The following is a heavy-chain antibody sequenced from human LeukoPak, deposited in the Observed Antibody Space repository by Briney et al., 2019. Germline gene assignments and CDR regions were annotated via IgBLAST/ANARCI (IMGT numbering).Heavy chain of an antibody. V-gene: IGHV4-30-2*01. CDR1: GGSISSGGYY. CDR2: IYHSGST. D-gene: IGHD6-6*01. CDR3: ARVGSSFYYFDY. J-gene: IGHJ4*02. Sequence: SETLSLTCTVSGGSISSGGYYWSWIRQPPGKGLEWIGYIYHSGSTYYNPSLKSRVTISVDRSKNQFSLKLSSVTAADTAVYYCARVGSSFYYFDYWGQGTLVTVSS.